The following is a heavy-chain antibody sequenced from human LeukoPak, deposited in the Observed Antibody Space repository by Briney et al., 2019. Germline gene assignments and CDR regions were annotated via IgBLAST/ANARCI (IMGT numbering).Heavy chain of an antibody. CDR1: GFTFSSQT. Sequence: GGSLRLSCTASGFTFSSQTMNWVRQAPGKGLEWVSYISSTSSVIYYADSVKGRFTISRDNAKNSLYLQMNSLRAEDTAVYYCARVAVYSSSWYEGIDAFDIWGQGTMVTVSS. V-gene: IGHV3-48*04. J-gene: IGHJ3*02. CDR2: ISSTSSVI. D-gene: IGHD6-13*01. CDR3: ARVAVYSSSWYEGIDAFDI.